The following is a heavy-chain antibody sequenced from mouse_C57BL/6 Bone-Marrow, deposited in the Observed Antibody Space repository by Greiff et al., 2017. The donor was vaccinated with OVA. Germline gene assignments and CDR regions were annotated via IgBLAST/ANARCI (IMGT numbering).Heavy chain of an antibody. J-gene: IGHJ3*01. CDR1: GYTFTSYG. CDR3: ARVPGSNYGEFAD. Sequence: QVQLQQPGAALARPGASVKLSCKASGYTFTSYGISWVKQRTGQGLEWIGEIYPRSGNTDYNEKFKGKATLTADNSSSTAYMELRCQTSEDSVVYVCARVPGSNYGEFADWGKGTPVTVSA. D-gene: IGHD2-5*01. CDR2: IYPRSGNT. V-gene: IGHV1-81*01.